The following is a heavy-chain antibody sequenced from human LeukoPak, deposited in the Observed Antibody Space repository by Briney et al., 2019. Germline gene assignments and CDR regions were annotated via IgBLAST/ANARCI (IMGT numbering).Heavy chain of an antibody. Sequence: ASVKVSCKVSAYTFTRYGISWVRQAPGQGLEWMGWISAYNGNTNYARNLQGRVTMTTETSTSTAYMELRSLTSDDTAVYYCARQSYCTSTNCYAPRDDAFDIWGQGTMVTVSS. D-gene: IGHD2-2*01. CDR3: ARQSYCTSTNCYAPRDDAFDI. CDR1: AYTFTRYG. V-gene: IGHV1-18*01. J-gene: IGHJ3*02. CDR2: ISAYNGNT.